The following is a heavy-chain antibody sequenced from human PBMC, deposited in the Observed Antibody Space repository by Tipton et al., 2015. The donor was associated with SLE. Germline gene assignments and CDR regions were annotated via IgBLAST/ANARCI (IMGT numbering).Heavy chain of an antibody. Sequence: SLRLSCAASGFTFRSYEMNWVRQAPGKGLEWISYISSDGTSIDYAESVRGRFTISRDNAKNSLFLQMNSLRAEDTAIYYCARELLQYYDSTPDAFDIWGQGTMVTVSS. J-gene: IGHJ3*02. V-gene: IGHV3-48*03. D-gene: IGHD2/OR15-2a*01. CDR2: ISSDGTSI. CDR1: GFTFRSYE. CDR3: ARELLQYYDSTPDAFDI.